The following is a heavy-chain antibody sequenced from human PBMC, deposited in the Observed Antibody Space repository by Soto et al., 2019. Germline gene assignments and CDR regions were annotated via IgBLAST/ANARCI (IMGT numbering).Heavy chain of an antibody. CDR1: GYTFTSYD. CDR2: MNPDSGHT. CDR3: ARGVDAGVDV. J-gene: IGHJ6*02. V-gene: IGHV1-8*01. D-gene: IGHD1-1*01. Sequence: ASVKVSCKASGYTFTSYDINWVRQATGQGPEWMGWMNPDSGHTGYVQKFQGRFTITRDTSASTAYMELSNLRSEDTAIYYCARGVDAGVDVWGQGTTVTVSS.